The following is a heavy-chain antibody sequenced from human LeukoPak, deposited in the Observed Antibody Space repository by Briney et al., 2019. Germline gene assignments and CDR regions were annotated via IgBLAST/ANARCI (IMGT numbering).Heavy chain of an antibody. V-gene: IGHV3-7*01. J-gene: IGHJ3*02. CDR1: GFIFSHYW. CDR3: AREDMWAFDM. D-gene: IGHD2-15*01. Sequence: GGSPRLFCAASGFIFSHYWMSWVRQAPGKGLEWVANIKPDGPEKYYVDSVKGRFTISRDNAKNSLYLLMDSLRAEDTAVYYCAREDMWAFDMWGQGTMVSVSS. CDR2: IKPDGPEK.